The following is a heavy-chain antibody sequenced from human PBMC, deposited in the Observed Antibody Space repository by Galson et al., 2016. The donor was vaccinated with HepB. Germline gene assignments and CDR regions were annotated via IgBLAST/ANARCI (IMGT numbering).Heavy chain of an antibody. Sequence: SLRLSCAASGFTFSNNGMHWVRQAPGKGLEWVAVIWYDGSNKYYADSVKGRFTISRDNSKNTLYLQMNSLRPEDTAVYSCAKEWGTSGSSYQSYFDYWGQGTLVTVSS. D-gene: IGHD3-10*01. CDR3: AKEWGTSGSSYQSYFDY. V-gene: IGHV3-33*06. J-gene: IGHJ4*02. CDR1: GFTFSNNG. CDR2: IWYDGSNK.